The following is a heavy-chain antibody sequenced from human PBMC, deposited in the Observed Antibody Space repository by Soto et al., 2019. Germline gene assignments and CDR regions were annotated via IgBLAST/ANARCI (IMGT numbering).Heavy chain of an antibody. Sequence: GASVKVSCKASGYTFTSYYMHWVRQAPGQGLEWMGIINPSGGSTSYAQKFRGRVTITRDTSASAAYMELSSLSSEDTAVYYCARAVAVPADFDYWGQGTLVTVSS. V-gene: IGHV1-46*01. CDR1: GYTFTSYY. J-gene: IGHJ4*02. CDR2: INPSGGST. D-gene: IGHD6-19*01. CDR3: ARAVAVPADFDY.